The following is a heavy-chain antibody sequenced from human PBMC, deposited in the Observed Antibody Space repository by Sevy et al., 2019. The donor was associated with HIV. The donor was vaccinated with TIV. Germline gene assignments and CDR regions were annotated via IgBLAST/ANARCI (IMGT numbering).Heavy chain of an antibody. Sequence: GGSLRLSCAGSGFTFSDFPMNWVRQAPGKGLEWISNIRSDGTPYCADSVKGRFTISRDNAKDSLYLQMSSLRAEDTAVYYCVRDLFAAFDYWGQGTLVTVSS. V-gene: IGHV3-48*01. J-gene: IGHJ4*02. CDR3: VRDLFAAFDY. CDR2: IRSDGTP. CDR1: GFTFSDFP. D-gene: IGHD2-15*01.